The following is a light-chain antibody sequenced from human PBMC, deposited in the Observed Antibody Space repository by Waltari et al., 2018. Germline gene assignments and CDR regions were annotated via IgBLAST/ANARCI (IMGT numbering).Light chain of an antibody. CDR2: GNS. CDR3: QSYDSSLSGSV. V-gene: IGLV1-40*01. CDR1: SSHIGAGND. Sequence: QSGLTPPPSVSGAPGQRGTISCTGSSSHIGAGNDVHWSQLLPGTAPKLLIYGNSNRPSGVPDQFSGSKAGTSASLAITRLQAEDEAGYYCQSYDSSLSGSVFGGGTKLTVL. J-gene: IGLJ2*01.